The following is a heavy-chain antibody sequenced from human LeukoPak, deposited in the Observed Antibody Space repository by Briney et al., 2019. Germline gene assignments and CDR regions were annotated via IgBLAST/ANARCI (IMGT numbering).Heavy chain of an antibody. CDR2: ISYDGSNK. J-gene: IGHJ6*02. V-gene: IGHV3-30*18. CDR3: AKDLRQQLVRGYYYYGMDV. Sequence: GRSLRLSCAASGFTFSSYGMHWVRQAPGKGLEWVAVISYDGSNKYYADSVKGRFTISRDNSKNTLYLQMNSLRAEDAAVYYCAKDLRQQLVRGYYYYGMDVWGQGTTVTVS. CDR1: GFTFSSYG. D-gene: IGHD6-13*01.